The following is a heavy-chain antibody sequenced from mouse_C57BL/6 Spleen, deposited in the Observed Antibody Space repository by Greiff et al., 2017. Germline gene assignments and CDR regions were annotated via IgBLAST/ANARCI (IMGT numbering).Heavy chain of an antibody. D-gene: IGHD2-12*01. Sequence: QVQLQQSGPELVKPGASVKISCKASGYAFSSSWMNWVKQRPGKGLEWIGRIYPGDGDTNYNGKFKGKATLTADKSSSTAYMQLSSLTSEDSAVYFCARYPTIMDYWGQGTSVTVSS. CDR3: ARYPTIMDY. J-gene: IGHJ4*01. V-gene: IGHV1-82*01. CDR1: GYAFSSSW. CDR2: IYPGDGDT.